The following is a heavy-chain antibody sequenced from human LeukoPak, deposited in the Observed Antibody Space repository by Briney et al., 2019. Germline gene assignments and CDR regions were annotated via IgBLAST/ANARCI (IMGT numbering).Heavy chain of an antibody. D-gene: IGHD3-10*01. CDR3: ARGASSIWFGEFYFDY. CDR2: IYYSGST. Sequence: SETLSLTCTVSGGSTSSYYWSWIRQSPGKGLECIGYIYYSGSTNYNPSLKSRVTISVDTSKNQFSLKLSSVTAADTAVYYCARGASSIWFGEFYFDYWGQGTLVTVSS. CDR1: GGSTSSYY. J-gene: IGHJ4*02. V-gene: IGHV4-59*01.